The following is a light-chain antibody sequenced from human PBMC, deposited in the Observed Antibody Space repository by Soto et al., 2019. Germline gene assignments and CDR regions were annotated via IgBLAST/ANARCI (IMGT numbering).Light chain of an antibody. CDR2: EGS. CDR1: SSDVGSYNL. Sequence: QSPLTQPASVSGTPGQSITISCTGTSSDVGSYNLVSWYQQHPGKAPKLMIYEGSKRPSGVSNRFSGSKSGNTASLTISGLQAEDEADYYCCSYAGSSTLFGTGTKLTV. V-gene: IGLV2-23*03. J-gene: IGLJ1*01. CDR3: CSYAGSSTL.